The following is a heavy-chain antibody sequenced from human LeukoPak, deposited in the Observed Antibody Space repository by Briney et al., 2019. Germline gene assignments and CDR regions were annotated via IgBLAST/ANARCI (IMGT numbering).Heavy chain of an antibody. CDR3: ARKGTGTDALDI. V-gene: IGHV3-23*01. J-gene: IGHJ3*02. CDR2: ISGSGDNT. Sequence: PGGSLRLSCAASGFTFSNYAMSWVRQAPGKGLEWVSAISGSGDNTDYADSVKGRFTISRDDSKNALYLQMSSLRAEDTAVYYCARKGTGTDALDIWGQGRLVTVSS. D-gene: IGHD1-1*01. CDR1: GFTFSNYA.